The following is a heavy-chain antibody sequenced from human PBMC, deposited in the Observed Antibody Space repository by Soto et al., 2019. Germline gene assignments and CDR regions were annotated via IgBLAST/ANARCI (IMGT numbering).Heavy chain of an antibody. V-gene: IGHV3-33*01. D-gene: IGHD5-18*01. CDR3: ARDYTAMATGGDY. CDR2: IWYDGSNK. Sequence: QVQLVESGGGVVQPGRSLRLSCAASGFTFSSYGMHWVRQAPGKGLEWVAVIWYDGSNKYYADSVKGRFTISRDNSKNTLYLQMNSLRAEDTAVYYCARDYTAMATGGDYWGQGTLVTVSS. CDR1: GFTFSSYG. J-gene: IGHJ4*02.